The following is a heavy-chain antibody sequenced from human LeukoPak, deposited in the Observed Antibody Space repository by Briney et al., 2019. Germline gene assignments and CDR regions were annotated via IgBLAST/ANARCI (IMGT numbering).Heavy chain of an antibody. CDR1: GFTFSSYS. CDR2: ISSSGSTI. CDR3: AKDSDWSCDY. J-gene: IGHJ4*02. D-gene: IGHD2-21*01. V-gene: IGHV3-48*01. Sequence: PGGSLRLSCAASGFTFSSYSMNWVRQAPGKGLEWVSSISSSGSTIYYADSVKGRFTVSRDNAKNTVYLEMNSLRAEDTAFYYCAKDSDWSCDYWGQGTLVTVSS.